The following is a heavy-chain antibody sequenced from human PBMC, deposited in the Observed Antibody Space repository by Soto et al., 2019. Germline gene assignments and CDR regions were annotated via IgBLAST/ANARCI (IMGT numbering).Heavy chain of an antibody. CDR3: ARFVRSCSGTTCYTRADV. V-gene: IGHV4-61*01. D-gene: IGHD2-2*02. J-gene: IGHJ6*02. CDR1: GGSVSSGTHY. Sequence: SETLSLTCTVSGGSVSSGTHYWSWIRQPPGKRLEWSGFIYSSGSTNYNPSLKSRVTMSVDTSKNQFSLKLRSVIVADTAVYHCARFVRSCSGTTCYTRADVWGQGTTVTVSS. CDR2: IYSSGST.